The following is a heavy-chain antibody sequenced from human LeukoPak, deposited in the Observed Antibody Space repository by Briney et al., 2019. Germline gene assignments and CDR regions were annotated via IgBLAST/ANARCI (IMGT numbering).Heavy chain of an antibody. Sequence: GGSLRLSCAASGFTFSSYGMHWVRQAPGKGPEWVAVVSYDATDKNYADSVKGRFTISRDNSKNTLSLQMNSLRPEDTAVYYCARGYGFHFDYWGQGTLVTVSS. V-gene: IGHV3-30*03. CDR2: VSYDATDK. CDR3: ARGYGFHFDY. CDR1: GFTFSSYG. J-gene: IGHJ4*02. D-gene: IGHD5-18*01.